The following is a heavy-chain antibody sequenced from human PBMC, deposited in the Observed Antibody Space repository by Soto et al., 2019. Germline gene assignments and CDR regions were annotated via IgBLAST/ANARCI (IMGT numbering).Heavy chain of an antibody. J-gene: IGHJ5*02. Sequence: QLQLQESGPGLVKPSETLSLTCTVSGGSISSTGYYWGWIRQPPGKGLEWIGSIYYSGSTSYNPSRQSGVTLSVVASKTQVSLKGCSATAADTAVQYCAARHCISPSFVLLDPWGPGTLVTASS. V-gene: IGHV4-39*01. CDR3: AARHCISPSFVLLDP. D-gene: IGHD2-2*01. CDR1: GGSISSTGYY. CDR2: IYYSGST.